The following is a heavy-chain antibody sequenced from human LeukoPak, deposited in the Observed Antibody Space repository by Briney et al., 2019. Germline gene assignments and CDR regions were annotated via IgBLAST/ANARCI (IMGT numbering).Heavy chain of an antibody. J-gene: IGHJ2*01. Sequence: PSETLSLTCTVSGGSISSYYWSWIRQPPGKGLEWIGYFSYSGATNYNPSLKSRVTVSVDTSKNQFSLKLTSVTAADTAVYYCARVRTPGFFDLWGRGTLATVSS. CDR1: GGSISSYY. CDR3: ARVRTPGFFDL. V-gene: IGHV4-59*01. CDR2: FSYSGAT.